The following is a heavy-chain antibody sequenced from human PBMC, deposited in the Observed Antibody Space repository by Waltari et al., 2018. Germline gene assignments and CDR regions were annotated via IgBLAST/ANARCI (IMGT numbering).Heavy chain of an antibody. CDR2: IYVYNENT. Sequence: QVRLTQSGSDVKEPGASVKVSCKASGYKFRDYGISWVRQAPGQGLEWMGWIYVYNENTRFAEKFEDRVTLTTDKVTETGYMDLTDLRPDDTAVYYCARVVTGVHEVNDNWGQGTLVTVSS. CDR1: GYKFRDYG. J-gene: IGHJ4*02. D-gene: IGHD3-16*02. V-gene: IGHV1-18*01. CDR3: ARVVTGVHEVNDN.